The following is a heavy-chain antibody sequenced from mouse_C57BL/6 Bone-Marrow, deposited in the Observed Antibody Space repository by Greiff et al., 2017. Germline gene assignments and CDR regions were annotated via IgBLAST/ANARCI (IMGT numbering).Heavy chain of an antibody. CDR1: GYTFTSYW. D-gene: IGHD1-1*01. CDR2: IHPNSGST. Sequence: QVQLQQPGAELVKPGASVKLSCKASGYTFTSYWMHWVRQRPGQGLEWIGMIHPNSGSTNYNEKFKSKATLTVDKSSRTAYMQLSSLTSDDSAVYYCARGGYGSSYPHFWYFDVWGTGTTVTVSS. CDR3: ARGGYGSSYPHFWYFDV. V-gene: IGHV1-64*01. J-gene: IGHJ1*03.